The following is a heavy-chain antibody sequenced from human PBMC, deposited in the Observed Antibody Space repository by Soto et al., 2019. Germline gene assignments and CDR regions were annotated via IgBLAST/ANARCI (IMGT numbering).Heavy chain of an antibody. D-gene: IGHD5-18*01. CDR3: ATGGGRFTYGLAAFDI. Sequence: EEQLVESGGGLVKPGGSLRLSCAASGFTFTNAWMSWVRQAPGMGLEWVGRIKSKSDGGTTDYAAPVKGRFTISRLDSKNTLYLLMNSLKTEDTAVYYCATGGGRFTYGLAAFDIWGQGTMVTVSS. J-gene: IGHJ3*02. V-gene: IGHV3-15*01. CDR2: IKSKSDGGTT. CDR1: GFTFTNAW.